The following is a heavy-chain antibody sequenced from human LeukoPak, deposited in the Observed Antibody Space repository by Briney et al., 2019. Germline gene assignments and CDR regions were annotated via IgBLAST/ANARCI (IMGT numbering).Heavy chain of an antibody. J-gene: IGHJ4*02. CDR1: GFTFSGYA. CDR2: ISGSGGST. V-gene: IGHV3-23*01. D-gene: IGHD3-10*01. Sequence: GGSLRLSCAASGFTFSGYAMSWVRQAPGKGLEWVSAISGSGGSTYYADSVKGRFTISRDNSKNTLYLQMNSLRAEDTAVYYCAKAHYYGSGIFDYWGQGTLVTVSS. CDR3: AKAHYYGSGIFDY.